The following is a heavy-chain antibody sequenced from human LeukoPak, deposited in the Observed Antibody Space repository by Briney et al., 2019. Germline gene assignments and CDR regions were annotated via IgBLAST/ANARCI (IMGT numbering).Heavy chain of an antibody. V-gene: IGHV4-34*01. CDR3: ARHGLGRGVYITRQYNYYMDV. J-gene: IGHJ6*04. CDR1: GGSFSTYY. Sequence: PPETLSLTCAVYGGSFSTYYWSWVRQPPGSGLEWIGEINHSGSINYNPSLKSRVTVSIDTSKNQFSLKLSSLTAADTAIYFCARHGLGRGVYITRQYNYYMDVWGTGTTVTVSS. CDR2: INHSGSI. D-gene: IGHD3-10*01.